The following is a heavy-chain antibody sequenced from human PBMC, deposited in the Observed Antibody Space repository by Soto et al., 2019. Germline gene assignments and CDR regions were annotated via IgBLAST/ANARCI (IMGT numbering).Heavy chain of an antibody. J-gene: IGHJ4*02. V-gene: IGHV1-2*04. Sequence: ASVKVSCKASGYTFTGYYMHWVRQAPGQGLEWMGWINPNSGGTNYAQKFQGWVTMTRDTSISTAYMELSRLRSDDTAVYYCAKGAAVAGGPYYFDYWGQGTLAPVSS. D-gene: IGHD6-19*01. CDR2: INPNSGGT. CDR1: GYTFTGYY. CDR3: AKGAAVAGGPYYFDY.